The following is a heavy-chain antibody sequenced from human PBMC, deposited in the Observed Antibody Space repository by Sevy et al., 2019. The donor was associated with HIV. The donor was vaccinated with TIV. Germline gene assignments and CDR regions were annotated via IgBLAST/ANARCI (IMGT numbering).Heavy chain of an antibody. V-gene: IGHV3-7*01. CDR3: AHETFGRFES. D-gene: IGHD3-16*01. CDR2: IKGDGSDK. Sequence: GGSLRLSCAASGFTFSANWMNWVRQAPGKGLGWVANIKGDGSDKHYVDSVEGRFTISRDNAKNLLDLQMNSLSVEDTAVYYCAHETFGRFESWGQGTLVTVSS. CDR1: GFTFSANW. J-gene: IGHJ4*02.